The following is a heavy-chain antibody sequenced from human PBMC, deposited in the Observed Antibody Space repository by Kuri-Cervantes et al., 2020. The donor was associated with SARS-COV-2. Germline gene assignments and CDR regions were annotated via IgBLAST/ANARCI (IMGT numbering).Heavy chain of an antibody. CDR2: VSYDGSNK. CDR1: GFTFSSYG. D-gene: IGHD3-10*01. J-gene: IGHJ6*02. V-gene: IGHV3-30*18. Sequence: GESLKISCAASGFTFSSYGMHWVRQAPGKGLEWVAVVSYDGSNKYYADSVKGRFTISRDNSKNTLYLQMNSLRAEDTAVYYCAKDSLLWFGETYYYYYGMDVWGQGTMVTVSS. CDR3: AKDSLLWFGETYYYYYGMDV.